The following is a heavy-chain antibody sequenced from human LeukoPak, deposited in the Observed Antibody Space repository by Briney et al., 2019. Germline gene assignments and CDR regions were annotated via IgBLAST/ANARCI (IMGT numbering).Heavy chain of an antibody. CDR2: ISSSSSTI. CDR1: GFTFSSYS. J-gene: IGHJ4*02. D-gene: IGHD3-22*01. V-gene: IGHV3-48*01. CDR3: AKDQITMIVVVPGGYFDY. Sequence: GGSLRLSCAASGFTFSSYSMNWVRQAPGKGLEWVSSISSSSSTIYYADSVKDRFTISRDNAKNSLYLQMNSLRAEDTAVYYCAKDQITMIVVVPGGYFDYWGQGTLVTVSS.